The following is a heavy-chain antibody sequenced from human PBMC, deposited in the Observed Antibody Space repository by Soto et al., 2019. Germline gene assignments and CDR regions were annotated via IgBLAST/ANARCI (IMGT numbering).Heavy chain of an antibody. Sequence: VQLVQSGAEVKKPGSSVRVSCETSGDTFTSHTVNWLRQAPGQGLEWMGGIIPVFGSPNYAEKFQGRLTITADTSTNPSYMELRRRTSEDTAVYFCARDITGTNNWFDPWGQGTLVTVSS. D-gene: IGHD1-7*01. V-gene: IGHV1-69*06. CDR1: GDTFTSHT. CDR2: IIPVFGSP. CDR3: ARDITGTNNWFDP. J-gene: IGHJ5*02.